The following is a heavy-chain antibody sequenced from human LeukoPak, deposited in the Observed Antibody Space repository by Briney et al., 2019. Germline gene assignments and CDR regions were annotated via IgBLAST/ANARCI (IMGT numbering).Heavy chain of an antibody. V-gene: IGHV4-61*01. Sequence: SETLSLTCTVSGGSVSSGSYYWSWIRQPPGKGLEWIGFMSNSGHTDSSPSLKIRVTISLDTSKSQFSLKLNSVTAADTAFYYCARVSVAGTGPDYWGQGTLVTVSS. CDR1: GGSVSSGSYY. D-gene: IGHD6-13*01. J-gene: IGHJ4*02. CDR3: ARVSVAGTGPDY. CDR2: MSNSGHT.